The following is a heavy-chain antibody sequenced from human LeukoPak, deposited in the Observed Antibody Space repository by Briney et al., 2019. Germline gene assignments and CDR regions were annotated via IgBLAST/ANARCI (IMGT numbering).Heavy chain of an antibody. CDR1: GGSISRYY. D-gene: IGHD3-10*01. CDR2: IYYSGST. V-gene: IGHV4-59*01. J-gene: IGHJ5*02. CDR3: ARGSYGSGSYLGLNWFDP. Sequence: SETLSLTCTVAGGSISRYYWSWIRQPPGKGLEWIGYIYYSGSTNYNPSLKSRVTISVDTSKNQFSLKLSSVTAADTAVYYCARGSYGSGSYLGLNWFDPWGQGTLVTVSS.